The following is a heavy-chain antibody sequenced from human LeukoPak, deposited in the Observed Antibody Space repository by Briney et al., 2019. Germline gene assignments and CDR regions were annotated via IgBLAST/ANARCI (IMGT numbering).Heavy chain of an antibody. V-gene: IGHV3-11*06. J-gene: IGHJ4*02. CDR1: GFTFSDYY. Sequence: GGSLRLSCAASGFTFSDYYMSWIRQAPGKGLEWVSYISSRTSDTNYVDSVKGRFTISRDDAKNSLYLQMNSLRAEDTAVYYCTRVGSSGSVDYWGQGTLVTVSS. D-gene: IGHD1-1*01. CDR3: TRVGSSGSVDY. CDR2: ISSRTSDT.